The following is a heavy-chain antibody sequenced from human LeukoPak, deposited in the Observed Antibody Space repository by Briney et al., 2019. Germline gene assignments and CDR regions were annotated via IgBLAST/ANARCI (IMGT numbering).Heavy chain of an antibody. Sequence: SETLSLTCTVSDDSISDYYRGWIRQPPGKGLEWIGYCHNSGTSTYNPSLKSRVTLSADTSKNQFSLKLNSLTTADTAVYYCTRGAGWLIDYWGQGILVTVSS. CDR2: CHNSGTS. CDR3: TRGAGWLIDY. CDR1: DDSISDYY. D-gene: IGHD3-16*01. J-gene: IGHJ4*02. V-gene: IGHV4-59*01.